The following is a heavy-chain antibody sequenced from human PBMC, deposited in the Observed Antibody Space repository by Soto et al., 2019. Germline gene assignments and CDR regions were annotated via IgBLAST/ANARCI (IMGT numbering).Heavy chain of an antibody. CDR1: GFSLSTSGVG. CDR2: IYWDDDK. CDR3: AHSILDDILTDYTVGAAFDI. D-gene: IGHD3-9*01. J-gene: IGHJ3*02. Sequence: QITLKESGPTLVKPTQTLTLTCTFSGFSLSTSGVGVGWIRQPPGKALEWLALIYWDDDKRYSPSLKSRLTITEDTSKTQVVITMTNMDPVDTATNYCAHSILDDILTDYTVGAAFDIWGQGTMVTVSS. V-gene: IGHV2-5*02.